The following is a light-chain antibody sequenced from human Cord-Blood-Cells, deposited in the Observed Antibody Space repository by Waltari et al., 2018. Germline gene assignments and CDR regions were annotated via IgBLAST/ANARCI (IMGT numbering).Light chain of an antibody. J-gene: IGKJ2*03. CDR2: WAS. V-gene: IGKV4-1*01. CDR3: QQYYSTPYS. Sequence: DIVMTQSPDSLAVSLGERATINCKSSQSVLYSSNNKNYLAWYQQKPGQPPKLLIYWASTRASGVPDRFSGSGSGTDFTLTISSLQAEDVAVYYCQQYYSTPYSFGQGTNLEIK. CDR1: QSVLYSSNNKNY.